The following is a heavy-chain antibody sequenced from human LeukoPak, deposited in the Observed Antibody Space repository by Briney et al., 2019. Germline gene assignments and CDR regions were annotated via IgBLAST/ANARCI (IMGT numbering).Heavy chain of an antibody. V-gene: IGHV3-30-3*01. D-gene: IGHD5-24*01. CDR3: ARDKATMNFDY. CDR1: GFTFSSYA. Sequence: GGSLRPSCAASGFTFSSYAMHWVRQAPGKGLEWVAVISYDGSNKYYADSVKGRFTISRDNSKNTLYLQMNSLRAEDTAVYYCARDKATMNFDYWGQGTLVTVSS. CDR2: ISYDGSNK. J-gene: IGHJ4*02.